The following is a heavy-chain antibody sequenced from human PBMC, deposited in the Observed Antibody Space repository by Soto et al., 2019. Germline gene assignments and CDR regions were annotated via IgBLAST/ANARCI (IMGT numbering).Heavy chain of an antibody. CDR2: ITDSGRTT. CDR1: GFTFNNHA. J-gene: IGHJ6*02. D-gene: IGHD1-1*01. CDR3: ARGTTRYYALDV. Sequence: PGGSLRLSCAASGFTFNNHAMNWVRQAPGKGLEWVSGITDSGRTTYIADSVKGRFTISRDNSKNTVYVQMNSLTAEDTAVYYCARGTTRYYALDVWGQGTPVTV. V-gene: IGHV3-23*01.